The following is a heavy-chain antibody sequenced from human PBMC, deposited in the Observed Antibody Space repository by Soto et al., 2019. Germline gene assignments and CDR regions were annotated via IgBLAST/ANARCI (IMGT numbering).Heavy chain of an antibody. CDR1: GGSISSSSYY. D-gene: IGHD3-3*01. CDR3: ARRPITIFGVVHTYDDY. CDR2: IYYSGST. V-gene: IGHV4-39*01. Sequence: SSETLSLTCTVSGGSISSSSYYWGWIRQPPGKGLEWIGSIYYSGSTYYNPSLKSRVTISVDTSKNQFSLKLSSVTAADTAVYYCARRPITIFGVVHTYDDYWGQGTLVTVSS. J-gene: IGHJ4*02.